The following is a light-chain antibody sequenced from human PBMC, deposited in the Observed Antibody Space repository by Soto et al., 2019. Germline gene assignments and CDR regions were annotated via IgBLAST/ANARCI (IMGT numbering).Light chain of an antibody. J-gene: IGKJ3*01. Sequence: EIVMTQSPATLSVSPGERATLSCRASQSIGSTLAWYQQKPGQAPRLLIYDASTRATGIPDRFSGSGSGTEFTLTINSLQSEDFTVYYCQQYNNLPFAFGPGTKVDIK. V-gene: IGKV3-15*01. CDR1: QSIGST. CDR2: DAS. CDR3: QQYNNLPFA.